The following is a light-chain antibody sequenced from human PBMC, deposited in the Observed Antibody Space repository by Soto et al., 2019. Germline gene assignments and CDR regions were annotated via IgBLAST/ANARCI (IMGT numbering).Light chain of an antibody. CDR3: QSYDSSLSGYV. V-gene: IGLV1-40*01. CDR1: SSNIGAGYD. Sequence: QPVLTQPPSVSGAPGQRVTISCTGSSSNIGAGYDVHWYQQLPGTDPKLRLYGNSNRPSGVPDRFSGSKSGTSASLAITGLKAEEEADDYCQSYDSSLSGYVFGTGTKLTVL. J-gene: IGLJ1*01. CDR2: GNS.